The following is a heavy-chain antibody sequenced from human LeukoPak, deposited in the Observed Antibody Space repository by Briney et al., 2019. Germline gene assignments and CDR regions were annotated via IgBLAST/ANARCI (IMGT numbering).Heavy chain of an antibody. Sequence: SETLSLTCTVSGGSISSYYWSWIRQPPGKGLEWIGYIYYSGSTNYNPSLKSRVTISVDTSKNQFSLKLSSVTAADTAVYYCARAPGGYVLYYFDYWGQGTLVTVPS. D-gene: IGHD5-12*01. V-gene: IGHV4-59*01. CDR3: ARAPGGYVLYYFDY. CDR2: IYYSGST. J-gene: IGHJ4*02. CDR1: GGSISSYY.